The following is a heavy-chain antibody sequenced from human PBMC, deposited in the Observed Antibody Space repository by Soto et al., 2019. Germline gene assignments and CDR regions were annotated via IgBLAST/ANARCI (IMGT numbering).Heavy chain of an antibody. CDR1: GFTFSSYG. V-gene: IGHV3-30*18. CDR2: ISYDGSNK. CDR3: AKGLGIVGAPADY. J-gene: IGHJ4*02. Sequence: PGGSLRLSCAASGFTFSSYGMHWVRQAPGKGLEWVAVISYDGSNKYYADSVKGRFTISRDNSKNTLYLQMNSLRAEETAVYYCAKGLGIVGAPADYWGQGTLGTVSS. D-gene: IGHD1-26*01.